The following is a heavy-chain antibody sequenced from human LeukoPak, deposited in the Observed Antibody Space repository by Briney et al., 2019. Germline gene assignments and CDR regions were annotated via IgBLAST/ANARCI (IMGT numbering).Heavy chain of an antibody. CDR1: GFTFISYA. J-gene: IGHJ4*02. V-gene: IGHV3-23*01. CDR3: AKGSYYGSSGSFYFDY. Sequence: GGSLRLSCVVSGFTFISYAMSWVRQAPVKGLEWVSGISGSGDNTYYADSVKGRFTISRDNSKNTLYVQMNSLGTEDTAAYYCAKGSYYGSSGSFYFDYWGQGTLVTVSS. CDR2: ISGSGDNT. D-gene: IGHD3-22*01.